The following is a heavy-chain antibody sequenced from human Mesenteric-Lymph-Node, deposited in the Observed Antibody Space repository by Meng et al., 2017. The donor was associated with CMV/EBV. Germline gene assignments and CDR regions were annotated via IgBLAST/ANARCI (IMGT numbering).Heavy chain of an antibody. J-gene: IGHJ5*02. CDR3: AKAGSIFGEVQEGYWFDP. CDR2: ISRDASYI. V-gene: IGHV3-21*01. Sequence: GESLKISCVASGFTFSTYTMNWVRQAPGKGLQWVSSISRDASYISYTDSVKGRFTISRDNAENSLYLQLNSLRAEDTAVYFCAKAGSIFGEVQEGYWFDPWGQGTLVTVSS. CDR1: GFTFSTYT. D-gene: IGHD3-3*01.